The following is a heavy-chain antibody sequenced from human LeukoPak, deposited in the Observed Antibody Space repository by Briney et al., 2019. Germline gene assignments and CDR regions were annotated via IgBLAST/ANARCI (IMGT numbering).Heavy chain of an antibody. Sequence: TSETLSLTCTVSGGSISSGGYYWSWIRQHPGKGLEWIGYIYYSGSTYYNPSLKSRVTISVDTSKNQFSLKMSSVTAADTAVYYCEGTMIVGIDAFDIWGQGTMVTVSS. D-gene: IGHD3-22*01. V-gene: IGHV4-31*03. CDR2: IYYSGST. CDR3: EGTMIVGIDAFDI. J-gene: IGHJ3*02. CDR1: GGSISSGGYY.